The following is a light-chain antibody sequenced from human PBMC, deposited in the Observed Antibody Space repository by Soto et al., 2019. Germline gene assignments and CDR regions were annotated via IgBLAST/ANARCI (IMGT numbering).Light chain of an antibody. CDR1: SSDVGGYNY. Sequence: HSVLTQPASVSGSPGQSITISCTRTSSDVGGYNYVSWYQQHPGKAPKLMIYEVTNRPSGVSNRFSGSKSGNTASLTISGLQAEDEADYYCSSYTISSTRFGGGTKLTVL. V-gene: IGLV2-14*01. CDR3: SSYTISSTR. CDR2: EVT. J-gene: IGLJ3*02.